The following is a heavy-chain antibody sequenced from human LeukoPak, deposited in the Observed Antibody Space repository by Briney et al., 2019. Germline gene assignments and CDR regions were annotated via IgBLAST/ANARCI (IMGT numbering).Heavy chain of an antibody. CDR1: GGSISSYY. J-gene: IGHJ4*02. CDR2: IYTSGST. CDR3: ARGRGPAAAGTWYYFDY. Sequence: SETLSLTCTVSGGSISSYYWSWIRQPAGKGLEWIGRIYTSGSTNYNPSLKSRVTMSVDTSKNQFSLKLSSVTAADTAVYYCARGRGPAAAGTWYYFDYWGQGTLVTVSS. V-gene: IGHV4-4*07. D-gene: IGHD6-13*01.